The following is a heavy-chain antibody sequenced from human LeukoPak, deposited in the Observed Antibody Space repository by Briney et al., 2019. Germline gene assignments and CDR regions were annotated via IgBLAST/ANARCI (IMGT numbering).Heavy chain of an antibody. CDR1: GFTFSGYW. V-gene: IGHV3-7*01. CDR2: LREDASER. Sequence: GGSVRLSCVVSGFTFSGYWMTWVRQAPGKGLVWVANLREDASERNYVNSVKGRFIISRDNSRNSLYLQMNSLRPEDTAVYYCTRDRNARATKEDRYDYWGQGTLVTVSS. D-gene: IGHD5-12*01. CDR3: TRDRNARATKEDRYDY. J-gene: IGHJ4*02.